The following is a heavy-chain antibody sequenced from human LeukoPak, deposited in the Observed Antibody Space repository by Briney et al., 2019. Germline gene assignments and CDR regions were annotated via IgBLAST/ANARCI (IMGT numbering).Heavy chain of an antibody. J-gene: IGHJ4*02. CDR2: ISTDGYTT. CDR3: VVGGSPGY. CDR1: GFTFSDYY. Sequence: PGGSLRLSCAASGFTFSDYYMSWIRQAPRKGLVWVSRISTDGYTTDYADFVQGRFTASRDNTKNTWSLEMNSLRAEDTAVYYCVVGGSPGYWGQGTLVTVSS. D-gene: IGHD2-15*01. V-gene: IGHV3-74*01.